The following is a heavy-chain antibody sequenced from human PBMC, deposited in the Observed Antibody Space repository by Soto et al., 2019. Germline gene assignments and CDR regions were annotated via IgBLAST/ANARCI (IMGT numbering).Heavy chain of an antibody. D-gene: IGHD4-4*01. CDR1: GYTFTSHG. CDR2: ISAYNGNT. J-gene: IGHJ4*02. CDR3: ARDRYSRWTDY. Sequence: WASVKVSCKASGYTFTSHGISWVRQAPGQGLEWMGWISAYNGNTNYAQKLQGRVTMTTDTSTSTAYMELRSLRSDDTAVYYCARDRYSRWTDYWGQGTLVTVSS. V-gene: IGHV1-18*01.